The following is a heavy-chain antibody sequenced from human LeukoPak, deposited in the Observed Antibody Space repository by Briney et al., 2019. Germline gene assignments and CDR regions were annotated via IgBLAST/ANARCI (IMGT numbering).Heavy chain of an antibody. CDR3: ASYLTSIPSGIDD. CDR2: ISTDGSTT. Sequence: PGGSLRLSCAASGFTFSRYWMHWLRQAPGKGLVWVSRISTDGSTTTYADSVKGRFTISRDNGKNTLYLQMNSLIAEDTAVYYCASYLTSIPSGIDDWGQGTTVTVSS. CDR1: GFTFSRYW. V-gene: IGHV3-74*01. J-gene: IGHJ6*02. D-gene: IGHD2/OR15-2a*01.